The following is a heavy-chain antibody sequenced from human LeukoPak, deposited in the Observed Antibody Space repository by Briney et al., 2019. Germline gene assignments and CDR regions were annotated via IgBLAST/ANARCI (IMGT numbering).Heavy chain of an antibody. D-gene: IGHD2-2*01. Sequence: PGGSLRLSCAASEFTFNSYAMTWVRQAPGKGLEWVSGILQSGGDRYYSDSVKGRFTISRDNAKNSLYLQMNSLRAEDTAVYYCARGYQRHFDYWGQGTLVTVSS. J-gene: IGHJ4*02. CDR1: EFTFNSYA. CDR3: ARGYQRHFDY. CDR2: ILQSGGDR. V-gene: IGHV3-21*01.